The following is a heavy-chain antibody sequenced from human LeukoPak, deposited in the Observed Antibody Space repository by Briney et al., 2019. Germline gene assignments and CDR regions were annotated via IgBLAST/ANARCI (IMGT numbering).Heavy chain of an antibody. Sequence: ASVKVSCKASGGTFSSYAISWVRQAPGQGLEWMGGIIPIFGTANYAQKFQGRVTITTDESTSTAYMELSSLRSEDTAVYYCARAALYSSSSFFFDYWGQGTLVTVSS. CDR2: IIPIFGTA. D-gene: IGHD6-6*01. V-gene: IGHV1-69*05. CDR1: GGTFSSYA. J-gene: IGHJ4*02. CDR3: ARAALYSSSSFFFDY.